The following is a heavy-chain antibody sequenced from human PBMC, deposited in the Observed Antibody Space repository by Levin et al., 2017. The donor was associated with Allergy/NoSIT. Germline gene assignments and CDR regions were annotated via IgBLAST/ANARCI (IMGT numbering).Heavy chain of an antibody. J-gene: IGHJ3*02. D-gene: IGHD1-7*01. Sequence: GESLKISCAASGFTFSSYSMNWVRQAPGKGLEWVSSISSSSSYIYYADSVKGRFTISRDNAKNSLYLQMNSLRAEDTAVYYCARALLGTYDAFDIWGQGTMVTVSS. V-gene: IGHV3-21*01. CDR2: ISSSSSYI. CDR3: ARALLGTYDAFDI. CDR1: GFTFSSYS.